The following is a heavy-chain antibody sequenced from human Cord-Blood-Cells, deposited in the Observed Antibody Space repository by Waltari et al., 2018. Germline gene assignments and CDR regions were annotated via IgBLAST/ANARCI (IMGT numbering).Heavy chain of an antibody. Sequence: QVQLVQSGAEVKKPGASVTVSCKASGYTFTGYSMPWVRQAPGQGLDWMGWINPNSGGTNYAQKFQGWVTMTRDTSISTAYMELSRLRSDDTAVYYCARDQGYSSSWYAFDIWGQGTMVTVSS. CDR1: GYTFTGYS. CDR3: ARDQGYSSSWYAFDI. CDR2: INPNSGGT. D-gene: IGHD6-13*01. J-gene: IGHJ3*02. V-gene: IGHV1-2*04.